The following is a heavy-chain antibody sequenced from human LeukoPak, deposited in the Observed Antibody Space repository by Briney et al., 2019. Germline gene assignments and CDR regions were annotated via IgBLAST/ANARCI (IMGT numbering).Heavy chain of an antibody. CDR1: GFTFDDYG. V-gene: IGHV3-20*04. Sequence: GGSLRLSCAASGFTFDDYGMSWVRQAPGKGLEWVSGINWNGGGTGYGDSVKGRFTISRDNSKNTLYLQMNSLRAEDTAVYYCAKVGTLAVTTEPYFDYWGQGTLVTVSS. CDR3: AKVGTLAVTTEPYFDY. D-gene: IGHD4-17*01. CDR2: INWNGGGT. J-gene: IGHJ4*02.